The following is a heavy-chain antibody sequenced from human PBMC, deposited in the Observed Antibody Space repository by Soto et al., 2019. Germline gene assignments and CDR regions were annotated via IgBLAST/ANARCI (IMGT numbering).Heavy chain of an antibody. Sequence: EVQLVESGGGLVQPGGSLRLSCAASGFTSSSYSMNWVRQAPGKGLEWVSYISSSSSTIYYADSGKGRFTISRDNAKNSVYLQMNSLRAEDTAVYDCARESDILNWFDPWGQGTLVTVSS. CDR3: ARESDILNWFDP. D-gene: IGHD3-9*01. CDR1: GFTSSSYS. CDR2: ISSSSSTI. V-gene: IGHV3-48*01. J-gene: IGHJ5*02.